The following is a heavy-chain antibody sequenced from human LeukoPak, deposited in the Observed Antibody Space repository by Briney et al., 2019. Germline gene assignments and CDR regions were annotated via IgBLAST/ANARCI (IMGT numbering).Heavy chain of an antibody. Sequence: GGFLRLSCAASGFTFNTYGMNWVRQAPGKGLEWLSYIGPGPSHTYYADSVGGRFVISRDDAKSSLYLQMSSLRAEDTAVYYCARDYVTMAPDYGGLGTLVTVSS. D-gene: IGHD3-10*02. V-gene: IGHV3-21*01. CDR3: ARDYVTMAPDY. J-gene: IGHJ4*02. CDR1: GFTFNTYG. CDR2: IGPGPSHT.